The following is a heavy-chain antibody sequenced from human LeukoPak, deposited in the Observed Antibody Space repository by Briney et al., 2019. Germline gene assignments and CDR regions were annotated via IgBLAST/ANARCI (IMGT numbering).Heavy chain of an antibody. V-gene: IGHV3-23*01. J-gene: IGHJ6*02. CDR2: ISNSGSST. CDR3: ANTMVRGSYNMDV. CDR1: RYNLTSHP. Sequence: PGGSLLQSCSSPRYNLTSHPMTTVPQTPAKGLEWVSGISNSGSSTYYADSVKGRFTISRDNSRNTLYLQLSSLRAEDTAVYYCANTMVRGSYNMDVWGQGTTVTVSS. D-gene: IGHD3-10*01.